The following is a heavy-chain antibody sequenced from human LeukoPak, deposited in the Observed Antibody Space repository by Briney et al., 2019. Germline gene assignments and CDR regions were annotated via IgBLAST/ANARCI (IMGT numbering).Heavy chain of an antibody. Sequence: PSETLSLTCTVSGASINSHYWSWIRQPAGKGLEWIGRIYISGSTNYNSSLQSRVTMSVDTSKNQFSLKLTSVTAADAAGYYCARALNPLPGTYYFDYWGQGTLVTVSS. D-gene: IGHD2-15*01. CDR3: ARALNPLPGTYYFDY. CDR2: IYISGST. CDR1: GASINSHY. V-gene: IGHV4-4*07. J-gene: IGHJ4*02.